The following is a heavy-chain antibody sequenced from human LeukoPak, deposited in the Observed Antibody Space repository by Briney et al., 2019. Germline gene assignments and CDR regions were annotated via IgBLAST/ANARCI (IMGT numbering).Heavy chain of an antibody. J-gene: IGHJ5*02. CDR2: IYYTGST. CDR1: GVSFSSYY. Sequence: SETLSLTCTVSGVSFSSYYWSWIRQPPGKGLEWIGYIYYTGSTNYNPSLKSRVTVSVDTSRNQFSLRLSSVTAADTAVYYCAREGKDYDSSKRWFDPWGQGTLVTVSS. CDR3: AREGKDYDSSKRWFDP. D-gene: IGHD3-22*01. V-gene: IGHV4-59*01.